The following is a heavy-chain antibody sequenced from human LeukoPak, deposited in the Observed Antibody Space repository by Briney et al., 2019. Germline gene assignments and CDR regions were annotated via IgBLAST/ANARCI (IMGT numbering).Heavy chain of an antibody. D-gene: IGHD4-17*01. CDR1: GGSISNYY. CDR3: ARGGTDDYGDYQFDP. J-gene: IGHJ5*02. CDR2: IYYSGST. Sequence: KPSETPSLTCSVSGGSISNYYWSWIRQPPGKGPEWIAYIYYSGSTNYNPSLKSRVTISVDTSKNQFSLKLSSVTAADTAVYYCARGGTDDYGDYQFDPWGQGTLVTVSS. V-gene: IGHV4-59*01.